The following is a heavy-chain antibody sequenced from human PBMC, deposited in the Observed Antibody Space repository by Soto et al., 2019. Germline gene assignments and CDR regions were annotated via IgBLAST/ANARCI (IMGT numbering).Heavy chain of an antibody. V-gene: IGHV4-59*01. CDR2: IYYSGST. CDR1: GGSISSYY. CDR3: ARGPPGSGAFDI. J-gene: IGHJ3*02. Sequence: PSETLFLTCTVSGGSISSYYWSWIRQPPGKGLEWIGYIYYSGSTNYNPSLKSRVTISVDTSKNQFSLKLSSVTAADTAVYYCARGPPGSGAFDIWGQGTMVSVSS.